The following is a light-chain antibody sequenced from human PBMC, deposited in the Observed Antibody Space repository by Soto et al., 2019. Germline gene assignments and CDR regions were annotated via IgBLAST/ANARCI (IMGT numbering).Light chain of an antibody. J-gene: IGKJ4*01. Sequence: DIQMTQSPSSLSASVVDRFTITFLASHCFNSYLALYQQKPGKAPKLLIYSASTLQSGVPSRFRGSRSGTDFTLTIRSLQPEDFATYYCQQLNSYPSSTFGGGTKVDNK. CDR3: QQLNSYPSST. V-gene: IGKV1-9*01. CDR2: SAS. CDR1: HCFNSY.